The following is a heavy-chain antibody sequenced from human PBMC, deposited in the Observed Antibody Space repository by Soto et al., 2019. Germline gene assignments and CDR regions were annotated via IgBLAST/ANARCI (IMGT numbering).Heavy chain of an antibody. CDR1: VYSFTSYW. J-gene: IGHJ6*02. Sequence: GEPLKISCKGSVYSFTSYWIAWVRQMPGKGLEWMGIIHPGNSDTKYSPSFQGQVTISADKSISTAYLQWSSLKASDTAMYYCARHRAVAGMPDYYYDMDVWGQGTTVTAP. CDR3: ARHRAVAGMPDYYYDMDV. CDR2: IHPGNSDT. D-gene: IGHD6-19*01. V-gene: IGHV5-51*01.